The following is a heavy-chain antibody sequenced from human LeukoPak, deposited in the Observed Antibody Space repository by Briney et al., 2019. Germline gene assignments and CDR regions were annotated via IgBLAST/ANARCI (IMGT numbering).Heavy chain of an antibody. J-gene: IGHJ5*02. V-gene: IGHV1-69*01. D-gene: IGHD2-2*01. CDR1: GGTFSSYA. Sequence: SVKVSCKASGGTFSSYAISWVRQAPGQGLEWMGGIIPIFGTANYAQKFQGRVTITADESTGTAYMELSSLRSEDTAVYYCAKDWTKGYCSSTSCYHNWFDPWGQGTLVTVSS. CDR3: AKDWTKGYCSSTSCYHNWFDP. CDR2: IIPIFGTA.